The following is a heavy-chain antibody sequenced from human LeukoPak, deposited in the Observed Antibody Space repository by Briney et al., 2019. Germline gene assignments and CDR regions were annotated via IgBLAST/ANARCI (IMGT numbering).Heavy chain of an antibody. V-gene: IGHV1-18*01. D-gene: IGHD3-16*01. J-gene: IGHJ3*02. Sequence: ASVKVSCKASGYVFTSYGIGWVRQAPGQGLEWVGWISAYNGNTNYAQRLQGRVTMTTDTSTTTAYMELTSLRSDDTAMYYCARGILAGGTNDALDIWGQGTMVSVSA. CDR3: ARGILAGGTNDALDI. CDR1: GYVFTSYG. CDR2: ISAYNGNT.